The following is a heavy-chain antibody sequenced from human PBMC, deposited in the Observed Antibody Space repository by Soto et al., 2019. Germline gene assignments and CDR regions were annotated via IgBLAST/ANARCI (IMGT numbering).Heavy chain of an antibody. CDR1: GGSISSSSYY. J-gene: IGHJ4*02. CDR2: IYYSGST. Sequence: QLQLQESGPGLVKPSETLSLTCTVSGGSISSSSYYWGWIRQPPGKGLEWIGSIYYSGSTYYNPSLKSRVTISVDTSKNQFSLKLSSVTAADTAVYYCARLDIAVAGTNYFDYWGQGTLVTVSS. D-gene: IGHD6-19*01. CDR3: ARLDIAVAGTNYFDY. V-gene: IGHV4-39*01.